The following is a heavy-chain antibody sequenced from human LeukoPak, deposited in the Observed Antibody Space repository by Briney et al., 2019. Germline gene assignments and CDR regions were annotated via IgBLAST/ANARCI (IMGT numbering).Heavy chain of an antibody. CDR2: MNTNTGNP. D-gene: IGHD6-13*01. V-gene: IGHV7-4-1*02. Sequence: GASVKVSCKASGYTFTSYAMNWVRQAPGQGLEWMGWMNTNTGNPTYAQGFTGRFVFSLDTSVSTAYLQISSLKAEDTAVYYCARVEAAAGTVFYSYYYMDVWGKGTTVTISS. CDR3: ARVEAAAGTVFYSYYYMDV. CDR1: GYTFTSYA. J-gene: IGHJ6*03.